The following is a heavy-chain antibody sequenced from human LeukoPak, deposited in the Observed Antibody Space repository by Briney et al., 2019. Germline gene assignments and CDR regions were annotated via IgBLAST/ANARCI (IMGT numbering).Heavy chain of an antibody. CDR1: GYTFTGYY. CDR3: ARDGQINPYDSSGYLLVY. D-gene: IGHD3-22*01. Sequence: ASVKVSCKASGYTFTGYYMHWVRQAPGQGLEWMGWINPSSGGTNYAQKFRGRVTMTRDTSISTAYMELSRLRSDDTAGYYCARDGQINPYDSSGYLLVYWGQGALVTVSS. CDR2: INPSSGGT. V-gene: IGHV1-2*02. J-gene: IGHJ4*02.